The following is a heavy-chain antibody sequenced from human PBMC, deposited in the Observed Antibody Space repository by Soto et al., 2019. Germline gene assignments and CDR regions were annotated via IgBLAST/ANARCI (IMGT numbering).Heavy chain of an antibody. CDR3: ARVGLVVVTKYYGMDV. V-gene: IGHV1-69*12. CDR2: IIPIFGTA. CDR1: GGTFSSYA. J-gene: IGHJ6*02. D-gene: IGHD3-22*01. Sequence: QVQLVQSGAEVKKPGSSVKVSYKASGGTFSSYAISWVRQAPGQGLEWMGGIIPIFGTANYAQKFQGRVTITADESTSTAYMELSSLRSEDTAVYYCARVGLVVVTKYYGMDVWGQGTTVTVSS.